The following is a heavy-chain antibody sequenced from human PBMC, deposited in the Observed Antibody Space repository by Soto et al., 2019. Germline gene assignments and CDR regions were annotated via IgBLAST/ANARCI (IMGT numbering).Heavy chain of an antibody. J-gene: IGHJ4*02. V-gene: IGHV1-3*01. D-gene: IGHD4-17*01. CDR1: GYTFTSYA. CDR3: ARSPVTTLSFDY. Sequence: ASVKVSCKASGYTFTSYAMHWVRQAPGQRPEWMGWINAGNGNTKYSQKFQGRVTITRDTSASTAYMELSSLRSEDTAVYYCARSPVTTLSFDYWGQGTLVTVSS. CDR2: INAGNGNT.